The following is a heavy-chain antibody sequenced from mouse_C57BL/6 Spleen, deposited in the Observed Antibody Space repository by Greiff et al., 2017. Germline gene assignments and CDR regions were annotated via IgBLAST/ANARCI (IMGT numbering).Heavy chain of an antibody. V-gene: IGHV1-7*01. CDR1: GYTFTSYG. J-gene: IGHJ4*01. CDR2: INPSSGYT. CDR3: ASSMDGDYYEYGMDY. D-gene: IGHD1-1*01. Sequence: QVQLQQSGAELAKPGASVKLSCKASGYTFTSYGMHWVKQRPGQGLEWIGYINPSSGYTKYNQKFKDKATLTADKSSSTAYMQLSSLTYEDSAVYFCASSMDGDYYEYGMDYWGQGTSVTVAA.